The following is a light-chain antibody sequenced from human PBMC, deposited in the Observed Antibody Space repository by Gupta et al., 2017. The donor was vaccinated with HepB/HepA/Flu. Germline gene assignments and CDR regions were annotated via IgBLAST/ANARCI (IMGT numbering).Light chain of an antibody. CDR3: QHRTKWPPYT. Sequence: EVLLTQSPATLSLSPGERATLSCNSSLDINKELAWYQQKGGQAPRLLIYGASRRVTGIPDRFSGSGSGTHFALAVSSLDTEDFAVYFCQHRTKWPPYTFGQGTRLEI. V-gene: IGKV3-11*01. J-gene: IGKJ2*01. CDR2: GAS. CDR1: LDINKE.